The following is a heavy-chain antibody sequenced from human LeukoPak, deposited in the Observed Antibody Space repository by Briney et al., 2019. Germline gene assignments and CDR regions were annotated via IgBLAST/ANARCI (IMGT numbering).Heavy chain of an antibody. D-gene: IGHD3-22*01. CDR1: GGSFSGYY. J-gene: IGHJ6*03. V-gene: IGHV4-34*01. Sequence: WETLSLTCAVSGGSFSGYYRSWIRQPPGKGLEWIGEINHSGSTNYNPSLKSRVTISVDTSKNQFSLKLSSVTAADTAVYYCARRGSSGYYYYYYMDVWGKGTTVTVSS. CDR2: INHSGST. CDR3: ARRGSSGYYYYYYMDV.